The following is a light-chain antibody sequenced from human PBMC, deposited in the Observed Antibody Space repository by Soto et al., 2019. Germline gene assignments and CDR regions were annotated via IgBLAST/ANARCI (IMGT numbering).Light chain of an antibody. J-gene: IGKJ2*01. Sequence: DIQKTQSPSSLSAFVGDRVTITCRASQSVSTYLNWYQQKPGKAPNLLIYAASSLQSGVPSRFSGSGSGTDFTLTISNLQPEDFATYFCQQTYSTLMFTFGQGTKVEIK. V-gene: IGKV1-39*01. CDR1: QSVSTY. CDR2: AAS. CDR3: QQTYSTLMFT.